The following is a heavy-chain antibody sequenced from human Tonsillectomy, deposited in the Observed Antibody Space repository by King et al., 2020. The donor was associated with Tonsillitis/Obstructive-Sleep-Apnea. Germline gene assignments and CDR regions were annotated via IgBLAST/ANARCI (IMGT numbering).Heavy chain of an antibody. J-gene: IGHJ3*02. V-gene: IGHV5-51*01. CDR1: GYSFTSYW. CDR3: ARLANYCSSTSCYTLGAFDI. D-gene: IGHD2-2*02. CDR2: IYPVDSDT. Sequence: QLVQSGAEVKKPGESLNISCKGSGYSFTSYWIGWLRQMPGKGLEWMGIIYPVDSDTRYSPSFQGQVTISADKSISTAYLQWSSLKASDTAMYYCARLANYCSSTSCYTLGAFDIWGQGTMVTVSS.